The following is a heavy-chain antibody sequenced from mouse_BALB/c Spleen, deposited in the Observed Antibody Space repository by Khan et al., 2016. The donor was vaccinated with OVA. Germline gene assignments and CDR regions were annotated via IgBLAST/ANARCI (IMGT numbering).Heavy chain of an antibody. CDR1: GYTFTSYY. J-gene: IGHJ3*01. CDR3: ARSGYGNPFAY. D-gene: IGHD2-1*01. Sequence: QVQLQQSGAELVKPGTSVKISCKASGYTFTSYYMYWVKQRPGQGLEWIGGINPNNGDSNFNEKFKSKATLTVDKSSSTAYMQLGILTSEDSAVYYCARSGYGNPFAYCGQGTLVTVSA. V-gene: IGHV1S81*02. CDR2: INPNNGDS.